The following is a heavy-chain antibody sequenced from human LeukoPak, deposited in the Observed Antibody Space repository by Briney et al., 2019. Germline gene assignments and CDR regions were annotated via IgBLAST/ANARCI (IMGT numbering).Heavy chain of an antibody. D-gene: IGHD6-19*01. CDR3: ARWAVAGSVYWFDP. V-gene: IGHV4-59*01. Sequence: SETLSLTCTVSGGSISSYYWSWIRQPPGKGLEWIGYISYSGSTNFNPSLKSRVTISVDTSKNQFSLKLSSVTAADTAVYYCARWAVAGSVYWFDPWGQGTLVTVSS. J-gene: IGHJ5*01. CDR1: GGSISSYY. CDR2: ISYSGST.